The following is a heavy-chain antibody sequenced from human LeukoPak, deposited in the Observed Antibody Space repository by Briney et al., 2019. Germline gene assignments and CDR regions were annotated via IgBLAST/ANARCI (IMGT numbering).Heavy chain of an antibody. V-gene: IGHV3-74*01. D-gene: IGHD3-10*01. Sequence: PGGSLRLSCAPFGFTFSSYWMHWVRQAPGKGLVWVSRINSDGSSTRYADSLKGGFTISRDNAKNTLYLQMNSLRAEDTAVYYCARDSLLWFGELLQDYYYYMDVWGKGTTVTVA. CDR2: INSDGSST. J-gene: IGHJ6*03. CDR1: GFTFSSYW. CDR3: ARDSLLWFGELLQDYYYYMDV.